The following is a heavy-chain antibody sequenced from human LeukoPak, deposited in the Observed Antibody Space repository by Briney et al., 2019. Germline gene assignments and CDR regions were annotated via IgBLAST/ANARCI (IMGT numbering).Heavy chain of an antibody. J-gene: IGHJ4*02. CDR1: GFIFSSHA. Sequence: GGSLRLSCAASGFIFSSHAMSWVRQTPGKGLEWVSSISGSGSTTKYADSVKGRFTISRDNSTNTLYLQMNRLRAEDTAVYYCARSRTLGYWGQGTLVTVSS. CDR2: ISGSGSTT. D-gene: IGHD1-7*01. V-gene: IGHV3-23*01. CDR3: ARSRTLGY.